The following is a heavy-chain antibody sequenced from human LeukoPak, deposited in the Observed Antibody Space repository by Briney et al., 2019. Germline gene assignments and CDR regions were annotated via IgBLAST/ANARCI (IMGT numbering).Heavy chain of an antibody. Sequence: GGSLRLSCVASGFTFRNYALHWVRQAPGKGLEWVSYISSSSSNIYHADSVKGRFTISRDNAKNSLHLQMNSLRAKDTAVYYCARVGRSGWTVDYWGQGTLVTVSS. CDR2: ISSSSSNI. D-gene: IGHD6-19*01. V-gene: IGHV3-48*04. J-gene: IGHJ4*02. CDR3: ARVGRSGWTVDY. CDR1: GFTFRNYA.